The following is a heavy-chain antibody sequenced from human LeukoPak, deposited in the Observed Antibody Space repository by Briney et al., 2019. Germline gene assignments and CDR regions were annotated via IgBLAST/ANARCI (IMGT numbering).Heavy chain of an antibody. V-gene: IGHV3-21*01. D-gene: IGHD6-6*01. J-gene: IGHJ3*02. CDR2: ISSGSTYM. CDR3: GRVGGRSKAAKGDAFDI. Sequence: GGSLRLSCSASGLTVSDNFLSWVRQAPGKGLEWVSSISSGSTYMYYADSVKGRFTISRVNAQNSMYLQMNSLRAEDTAVYYCGRVGGRSKAAKGDAFDIWGQGTMVVVSS. CDR1: GLTVSDNF.